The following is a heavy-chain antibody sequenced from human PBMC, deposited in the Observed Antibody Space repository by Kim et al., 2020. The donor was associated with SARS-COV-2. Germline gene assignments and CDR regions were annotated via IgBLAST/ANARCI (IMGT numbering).Heavy chain of an antibody. J-gene: IGHJ6*02. D-gene: IGHD3-10*01. CDR3: TTDPPISMVRAYYYYYYGMDV. Sequence: GGSLRLSCAASGFTFSNAWMSWVRQAPGKGLEWVGRIKSKTDGGTTDYAAPVKGRFTISRDDSKNTLYLQMNSLKTEDTAVYYCTTDPPISMVRAYYYYYYGMDVWGQGTTVTVSS. CDR1: GFTFSNAW. V-gene: IGHV3-15*01. CDR2: IKSKTDGGTT.